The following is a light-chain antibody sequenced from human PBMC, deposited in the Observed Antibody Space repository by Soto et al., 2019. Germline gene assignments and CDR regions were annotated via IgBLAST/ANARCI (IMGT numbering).Light chain of an antibody. J-gene: IGLJ1*01. CDR2: SNN. CDR3: AAWDDSLNGFYV. CDR1: SSNIGSNT. V-gene: IGLV1-44*01. Sequence: QSVLTQPPSASGTPGQRVTISCSGSSSNIGSNTVNWYQQLPGTAPKLLIYSNNQRPSGVPDRFSGSKSGTSASLSISGLQSEDEADYYWAAWDDSLNGFYVFGPGTKVNVL.